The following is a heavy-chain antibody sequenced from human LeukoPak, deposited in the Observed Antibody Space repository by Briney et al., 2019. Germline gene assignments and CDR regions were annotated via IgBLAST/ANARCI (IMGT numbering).Heavy chain of an antibody. CDR2: IYHSGST. D-gene: IGHD1-26*01. V-gene: IGHV4-38-2*02. CDR3: AYSGSYESPLALAY. CDR1: GYSISSGYY. Sequence: PSETLSLTCTVSGYSISSGYYWGWIRQPPGKGLEWIGSIYHSGSTYYNPSLKSRVTISVDTSKNQFSLKLSSVTAADTAVYYCAYSGSYESPLALAYWGQGTLVTVSS. J-gene: IGHJ4*02.